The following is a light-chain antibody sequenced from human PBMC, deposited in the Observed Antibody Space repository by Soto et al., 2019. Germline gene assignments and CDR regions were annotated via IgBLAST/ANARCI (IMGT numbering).Light chain of an antibody. CDR1: QSVSSSY. CDR2: GAS. CDR3: QQYGGSPIT. J-gene: IGKJ5*01. V-gene: IGKV3-20*01. Sequence: EIVLTQSPGTLSLSPGERATLSCRVSQSVSSSYLAWYQQKPGQAPRLLIYGASSRATGIPDRFSGSGSGTDFSLTISRLEPEDFALYYCQQYGGSPITFGQGTRLEIK.